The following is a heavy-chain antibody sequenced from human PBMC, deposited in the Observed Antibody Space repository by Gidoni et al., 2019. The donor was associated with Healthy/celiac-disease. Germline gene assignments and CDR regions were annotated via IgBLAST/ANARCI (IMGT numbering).Heavy chain of an antibody. CDR1: AFTLSSYR. J-gene: IGHJ6*02. Sequence: EVQLVQSGGGLVKRGRSLRLSCAATAFTLSSYRMNWHRQAPGTGLEWVSSFSSSSSYIYYADSVKGRFTISRDNAKNSLYLQMNSLRAEDTAVYYCARLGFCSGGSCSPYYYYYYGMDVWGQGTTVTVSS. D-gene: IGHD2-15*01. CDR3: ARLGFCSGGSCSPYYYYYYGMDV. CDR2: FSSSSSYI. V-gene: IGHV3-21*01.